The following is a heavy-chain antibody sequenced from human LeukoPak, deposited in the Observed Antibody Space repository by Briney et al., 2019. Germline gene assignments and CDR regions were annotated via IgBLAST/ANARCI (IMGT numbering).Heavy chain of an antibody. CDR2: IYYSGST. CDR1: GGSISSSSYY. Sequence: PSETLSLTCTVSGGSISSSSYYWGWNRQPPGKGLEWIGSIYYSGSTYYNPSLKSRVTISVDTSKNQFSLKLSSVTAADTAVYYCARLRYSDTDYWGQGTLVTVSS. CDR3: ARLRYSDTDY. V-gene: IGHV4-39*01. J-gene: IGHJ4*02. D-gene: IGHD3-9*01.